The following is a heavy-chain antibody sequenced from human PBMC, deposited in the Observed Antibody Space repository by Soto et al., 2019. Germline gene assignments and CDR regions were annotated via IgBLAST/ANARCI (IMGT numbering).Heavy chain of an antibody. D-gene: IGHD1-26*01. CDR2: TYYRSKWYY. V-gene: IGHV6-1*01. CDR1: GDSVSSNSAG. Sequence: QVQLQQSGPGLVKPSQTLSLTCAITGDSVSSNSAGWRWVRQSPSRGLEWLGRTYYRSKWYYEYGVSVRGRITITPDTSKNKYCLQLNSVTPEDTAVYFCARGEQYSGRSFDYWGHGTLVTVSS. J-gene: IGHJ4*01. CDR3: ARGEQYSGRSFDY.